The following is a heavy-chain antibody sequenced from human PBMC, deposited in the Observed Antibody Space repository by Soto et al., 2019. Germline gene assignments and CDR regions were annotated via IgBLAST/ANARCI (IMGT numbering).Heavy chain of an antibody. CDR2: IYYSGGT. V-gene: IGHV4-59*01. D-gene: IGHD3-22*01. CDR3: AKVLSYYDSNGYVNYFDS. J-gene: IGHJ4*02. Sequence: SETLSLTCSVSGGSISSYYWSWIRQPAGKGLEWIGNIYYSGGTNYNPSLKSRVTISVDTSKNQFSLKLYSVTAADTAVYYCAKVLSYYDSNGYVNYFDSWGQGTLVTVSS. CDR1: GGSISSYY.